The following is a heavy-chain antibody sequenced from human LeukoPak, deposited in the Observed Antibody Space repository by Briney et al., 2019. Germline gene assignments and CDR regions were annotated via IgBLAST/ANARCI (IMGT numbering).Heavy chain of an antibody. V-gene: IGHV1-69*13. CDR3: ARDLVGSRTGYSSGAWDY. Sequence: ASVKVSCKASGGTFSSYAINWVRQAPGQGLEWMGGIIPIFGTANYAQKFQGRVTITADESTSTAYMELSSLRSEDTAVYYCARDLVGSRTGYSSGAWDYWGQGTLVTVSS. J-gene: IGHJ4*02. D-gene: IGHD3/OR15-3a*01. CDR2: IIPIFGTA. CDR1: GGTFSSYA.